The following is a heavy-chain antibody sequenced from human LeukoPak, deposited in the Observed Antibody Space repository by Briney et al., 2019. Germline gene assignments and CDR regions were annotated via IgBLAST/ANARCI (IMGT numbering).Heavy chain of an antibody. CDR3: ARIPTNAVPSAHNGFDI. CDR1: GGSISSSSYY. D-gene: IGHD6-19*01. CDR2: IYYSGST. V-gene: IGHV4-39*01. Sequence: SETLSLTCTISGGSISSSSYYWGWIRQPPGKGLEWIGSIYYSGSTYYNPSLKSRVTISVDTSKNQFSLRLTSVTAADTSIYYCARIPTNAVPSAHNGFDIWGQGTMLTVSS. J-gene: IGHJ3*02.